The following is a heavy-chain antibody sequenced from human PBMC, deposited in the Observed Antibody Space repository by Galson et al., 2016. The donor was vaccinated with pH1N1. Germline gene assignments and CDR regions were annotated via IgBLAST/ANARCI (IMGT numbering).Heavy chain of an antibody. CDR3: VRDFSYCRGLSCFSTPLFNWF. CDR2: MWHDGSHE. D-gene: IGHD2-15*01. V-gene: IGHV3-33*07. J-gene: IGHJ5*01. Sequence: LRLSCAASGFDFSSYGMFWVRQAPRKGLEWVAAMWHDGSHEYYSDSVNGRFTISRDNSKNTLYLQMDRLTGEDTAVYYCVRDFSYCRGLSCFSTPLFNWF. CDR1: GFDFSSYG.